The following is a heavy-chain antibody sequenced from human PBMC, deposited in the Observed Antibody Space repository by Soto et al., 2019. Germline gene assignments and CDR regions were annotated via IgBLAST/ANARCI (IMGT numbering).Heavy chain of an antibody. CDR3: AKNGRFLEWLQNWFDP. V-gene: IGHV3-23*01. Sequence: GGSLRLSCAASGFTFSSYAMSWVRQAPGKGLEWVSAISGSGGSTYYADSVKGRFTISRDNSKNTLYLQMNSLRAEDTAVYYCAKNGRFLEWLQNWFDPWGQGPLVNVSS. CDR1: GFTFSSYA. D-gene: IGHD3-3*01. CDR2: ISGSGGST. J-gene: IGHJ5*02.